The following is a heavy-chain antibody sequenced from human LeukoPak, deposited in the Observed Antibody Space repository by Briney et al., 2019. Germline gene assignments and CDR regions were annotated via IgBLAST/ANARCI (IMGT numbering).Heavy chain of an antibody. CDR2: IIPIFGTA. V-gene: IGHV1-69*13. D-gene: IGHD3-22*01. J-gene: IGHJ5*02. CDR1: RGTFSSYA. CDR3: ARDPTYYYDSSGYYPRWFDP. Sequence: ASVKVSCKASRGTFSSYAISWVRQAPGQGLEWMGGIIPIFGTANYAQKFQGRVTITADESTSTAYMELSSLRSEDTAVYYCARDPTYYYDSSGYYPRWFDPWGQGTLVTVSS.